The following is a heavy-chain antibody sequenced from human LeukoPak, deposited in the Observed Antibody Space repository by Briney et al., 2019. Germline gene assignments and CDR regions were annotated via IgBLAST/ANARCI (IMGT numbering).Heavy chain of an antibody. D-gene: IGHD2-21*02. CDR1: TFCLTTYY. CDR3: TTDPRVTYYAFES. Sequence: GGSLRLSCDVSTFCLTTYYTSWASQSPGKGLEWISYITSGSGSTKYADSVKGRFTISRDNAKNSVALQLNSLRAEDAADYYCTTDPRVTYYAFESWGQGTLVTVSS. CDR2: ITSGSGST. J-gene: IGHJ4*02. V-gene: IGHV3-11*05.